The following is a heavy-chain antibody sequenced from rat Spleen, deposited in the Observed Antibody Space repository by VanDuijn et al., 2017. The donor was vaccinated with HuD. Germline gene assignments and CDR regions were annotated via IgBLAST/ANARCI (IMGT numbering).Heavy chain of an antibody. V-gene: IGHV5S10*01. CDR2: ISYDGSST. CDR1: GFTFSDYA. J-gene: IGHJ2*01. CDR3: TTDEDNYGFDY. Sequence: EVQLVESGGGLVQPGNSLKLSCAASGFTFSDYAMAWVRQSPKKGLEWVATISYDGSSTYYRDSVRGRFTISRDNAKSALYLQMGSLRSEDTATYYCTTDEDNYGFDYWGQGVMVTVSS. D-gene: IGHD1-10*01.